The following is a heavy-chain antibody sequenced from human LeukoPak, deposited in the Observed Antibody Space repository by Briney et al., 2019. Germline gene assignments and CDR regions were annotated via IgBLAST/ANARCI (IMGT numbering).Heavy chain of an antibody. CDR2: IIPIFGTA. J-gene: IGHJ4*02. Sequence: ASVKVSCKASGGTFNSYAISWVRQAPGQGLEWMGGIIPIFGTANYAQKFQGRVTITADESTSTAYMELSSLRSEDTAVYYCAAQPAAGGEPFDYWGQGTLVTVSS. CDR1: GGTFNSYA. V-gene: IGHV1-69*13. D-gene: IGHD1-14*01. CDR3: AAQPAAGGEPFDY.